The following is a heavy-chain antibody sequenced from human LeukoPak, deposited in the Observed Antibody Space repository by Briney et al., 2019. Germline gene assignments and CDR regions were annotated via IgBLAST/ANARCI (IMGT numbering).Heavy chain of an antibody. J-gene: IGHJ4*02. V-gene: IGHV3-7*01. CDR2: IKQDGSEK. Sequence: PGGSLRLSCAASGFTFSSYWMSWVRQAPGKGLEWVANIKQDGSEKYYVDSVKGRFTISRDNAKNTLYLQMNSLRAEDTAVYYCARGVNYYDSSGLIDYWGQGTLVTVSS. D-gene: IGHD3-22*01. CDR3: ARGVNYYDSSGLIDY. CDR1: GFTFSSYW.